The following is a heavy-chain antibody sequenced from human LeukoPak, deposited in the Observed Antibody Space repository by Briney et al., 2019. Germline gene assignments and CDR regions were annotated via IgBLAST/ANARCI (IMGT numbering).Heavy chain of an antibody. V-gene: IGHV5-51*01. CDR3: ARQWLYYDSSAYRNYNCFDP. J-gene: IGHJ5*02. CDR2: INPGDSDT. CDR1: GYSFTSYW. Sequence: GESLQISCQGSGYSFTSYWIGWVRQMPGKGLEWMGIINPGDSDTRYSPSFQGQVTISVDKSINTAYLQWSSLKASDTAMYYCARQWLYYDSSAYRNYNCFDPWGQGTLVTVSS. D-gene: IGHD3-22*01.